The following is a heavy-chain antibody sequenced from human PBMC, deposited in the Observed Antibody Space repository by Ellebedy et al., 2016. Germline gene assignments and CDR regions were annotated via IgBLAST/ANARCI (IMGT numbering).Heavy chain of an antibody. D-gene: IGHD2-21*02. CDR2: INHSGST. V-gene: IGHV4-34*01. J-gene: IGHJ4*02. CDR3: ARHRAGDYTGN. CDR1: GGSFSGYY. Sequence: SETLSLTCAVYGGSFSGYYWTWIRQPPGKGLEWIGEINHSGSTNYNPSLKSRVTISVDTSKNQFSLKLSSVTAADTAVYYCARHRAGDYTGNWGQGTLVTVSS.